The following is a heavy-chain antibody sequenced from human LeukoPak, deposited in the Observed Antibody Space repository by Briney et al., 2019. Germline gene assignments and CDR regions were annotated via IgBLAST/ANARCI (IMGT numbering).Heavy chain of an antibody. CDR3: ARGVRIAVAGNIDY. J-gene: IGHJ4*02. CDR1: GFTFRNYW. V-gene: IGHV3-7*04. Sequence: GGSLRLSCAASGFTFRNYWMSWVRQAPGKGLEWVANIKQDGSEKYYVDSVKGRFTISRDNSKNTLYLQMNSLRAEDTAVYYCARGVRIAVAGNIDYWGQGTLVTVSS. CDR2: IKQDGSEK. D-gene: IGHD6-19*01.